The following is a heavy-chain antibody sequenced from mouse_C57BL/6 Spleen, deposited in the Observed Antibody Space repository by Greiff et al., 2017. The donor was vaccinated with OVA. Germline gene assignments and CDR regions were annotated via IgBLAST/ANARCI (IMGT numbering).Heavy chain of an antibody. V-gene: IGHV1-64*01. CDR3: ARRLLGAMDY. CDR2: IHPNSGST. D-gene: IGHD3-2*02. CDR1: GYTFTSYW. Sequence: QVQLQQPGAELVKPGASVKLSCKASGYTFTSYWMHWVKQRPGQGLEWIGMIHPNSGSTNYNEKFKSKATLTVDKSSSTAYMQLSSLTSEYSAVYYCARRLLGAMDYWGQGTSVTVSS. J-gene: IGHJ4*01.